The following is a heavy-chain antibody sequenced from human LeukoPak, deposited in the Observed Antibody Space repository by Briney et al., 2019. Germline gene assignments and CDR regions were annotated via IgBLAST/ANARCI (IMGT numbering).Heavy chain of an antibody. CDR2: ISYDGSNK. D-gene: IGHD2-15*01. CDR1: GFTFSSYA. Sequence: GGSLRLSCAASGFTFSSYAMPSVRQAPAKGLEWVAVISYDGSNKYYADSVKGRFTISRDKSKNTLYLQMNSLRAEDTAVYYCEVVVASTTDYWGQGTLVTVSS. CDR3: EVVVASTTDY. J-gene: IGHJ4*02. V-gene: IGHV3-30-3*01.